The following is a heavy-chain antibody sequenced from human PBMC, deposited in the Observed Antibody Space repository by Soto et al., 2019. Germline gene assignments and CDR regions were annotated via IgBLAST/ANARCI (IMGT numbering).Heavy chain of an antibody. V-gene: IGHV1-69*06. Sequence: QVQLVQSGAEVKKPGSSVTVSCKASGGTFSSYAISWVRQAPGQGLEWMGGIIPIFGTANYAQKFQGRVTITADTSTSTAYLERSSLRSEDTAVYYCARNLGDSSGYYSGYNWFDPWGQGTLVTVSS. CDR2: IIPIFGTA. D-gene: IGHD3-22*01. J-gene: IGHJ5*02. CDR3: ARNLGDSSGYYSGYNWFDP. CDR1: GGTFSSYA.